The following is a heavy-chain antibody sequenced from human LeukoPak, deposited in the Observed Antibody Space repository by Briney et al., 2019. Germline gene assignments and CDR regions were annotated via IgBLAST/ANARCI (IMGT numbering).Heavy chain of an antibody. CDR2: ISYSGST. V-gene: IGHV4-59*08. D-gene: IGHD6-19*01. CDR3: ARHMAVAEYFDY. CDR1: GGSFSEYY. J-gene: IGHJ4*02. Sequence: SETLSLTCTVYGGSFSEYYWSWIRQPPGKGLEWLGTISYSGSTYYNPSLKSRVTISVDTSKNQFSLKLSSVTAADTAVYYCARHMAVAEYFDYWGQGTLVTVSS.